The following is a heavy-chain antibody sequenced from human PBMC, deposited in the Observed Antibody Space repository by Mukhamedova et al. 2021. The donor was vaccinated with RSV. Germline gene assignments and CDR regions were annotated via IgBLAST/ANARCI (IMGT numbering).Heavy chain of an antibody. J-gene: IGHJ3*02. D-gene: IGHD3-10*01. Sequence: ADSVKGRFTISRDNSKNTLYLQMNSLRAEDTAVYYCACLLWFGEEYGDAFDIWGQGTMVTVSS. V-gene: IGHV3-30*14. CDR3: ACLLWFGEEYGDAFDI.